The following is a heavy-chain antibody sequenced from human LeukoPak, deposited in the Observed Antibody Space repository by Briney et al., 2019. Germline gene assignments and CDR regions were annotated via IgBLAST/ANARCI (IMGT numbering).Heavy chain of an antibody. V-gene: IGHV1-18*01. CDR3: ARTGYGSGSDDFDF. D-gene: IGHD3-10*01. CDR1: GYTFTRYG. J-gene: IGHJ4*02. Sequence: GASVKVSCKTSGYTFTRYGVSWVRQAPGQGLEWMGWISPHNGNRDHAQKFKDRVTMTTDTSTNTVYLELRSLRPDDTAMYYCARTGYGSGSDDFDFWGQGTLVTVSS. CDR2: ISPHNGNR.